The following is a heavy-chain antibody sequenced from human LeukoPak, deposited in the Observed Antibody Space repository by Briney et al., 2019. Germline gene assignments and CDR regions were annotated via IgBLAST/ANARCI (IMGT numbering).Heavy chain of an antibody. CDR1: GFTFSSYA. J-gene: IGHJ6*02. V-gene: IGHV3-9*01. CDR2: ISWNSGSI. CDR3: AKDSDYGDRYYYYGMDV. D-gene: IGHD4-17*01. Sequence: GGSLRLSCAASGFTFSSYAMSWVRQAPGKGLEWVSGISWNSGSIGYADSVKGRFTISRDNAKNSLYLQMNSLRAEDTALYYCAKDSDYGDRYYYYGMDVWGQGTTVTVSS.